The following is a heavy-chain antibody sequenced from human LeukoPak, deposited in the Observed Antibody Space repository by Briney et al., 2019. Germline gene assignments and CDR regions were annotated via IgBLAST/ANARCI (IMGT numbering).Heavy chain of an antibody. J-gene: IGHJ4*02. CDR3: ARDGGSGIDY. Sequence: GGSLRLSCAASGFSLTTYGTHWLRQAPCKGLEWVAVIWYDGSKKFYGDSVKGRFTVSRDTSENTMYLQMNTLRAEDTAVYYCARDGGSGIDYWGQGTLVTVYS. CDR2: IWYDGSKK. CDR1: GFSLTTYG. V-gene: IGHV3-33*01. D-gene: IGHD3-10*01.